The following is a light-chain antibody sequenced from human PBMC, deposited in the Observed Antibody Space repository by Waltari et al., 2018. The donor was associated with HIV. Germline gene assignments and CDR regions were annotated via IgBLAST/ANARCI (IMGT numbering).Light chain of an antibody. Sequence: QSALTQPASVSGSPGQSITISCTGTSSEVGAYNYVSWYHLHPGKAPTLMIYDVSNRPSGVSDRFSGSKSANTASLTISGLQAEDEAHYYCSSYTSSSTVVFGGGTKLTVL. V-gene: IGLV2-14*03. CDR1: SSEVGAYNY. CDR2: DVS. CDR3: SSYTSSSTVV. J-gene: IGLJ2*01.